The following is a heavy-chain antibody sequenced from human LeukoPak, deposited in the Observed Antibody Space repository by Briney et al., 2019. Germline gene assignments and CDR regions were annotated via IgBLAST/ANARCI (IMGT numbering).Heavy chain of an antibody. CDR2: INPNSGGT. V-gene: IGHV1-2*02. D-gene: IGHD3-22*01. Sequence: GSVKVSCKASGYTFTGYYMHWVRQAPGQGLEWMGWINPNSGGTNYAQKFQGRVTMTRDTSISTAYMELSRLRSDDTAVYYCARDRTTYYYDSSAPGEAFDIWGQGTMVTVSS. J-gene: IGHJ3*02. CDR1: GYTFTGYY. CDR3: ARDRTTYYYDSSAPGEAFDI.